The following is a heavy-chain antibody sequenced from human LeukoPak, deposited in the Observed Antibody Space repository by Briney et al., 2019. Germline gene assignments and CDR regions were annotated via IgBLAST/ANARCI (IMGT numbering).Heavy chain of an antibody. J-gene: IGHJ4*02. CDR3: ARDLSGYYDILTGYYFEY. CDR2: ISSSSYI. CDR1: GFTFSSYS. Sequence: GGSLRLSCAASGFTFSSYSMNWVRQAPGKGMEWVSSISSSSYIYYADSVKGRFTISRDNPKNSLYLQINSLRAEDTAVYYCARDLSGYYDILTGYYFEYWGQGTLVTVSS. D-gene: IGHD3-9*01. V-gene: IGHV3-21*01.